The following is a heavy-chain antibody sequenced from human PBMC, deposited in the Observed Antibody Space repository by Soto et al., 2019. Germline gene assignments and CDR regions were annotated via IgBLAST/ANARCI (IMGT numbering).Heavy chain of an antibody. D-gene: IGHD2-8*01. V-gene: IGHV1-69*12. J-gene: IGHJ5*02. CDR1: GGTFSSYA. CDR2: IIPIFGTA. Sequence: QVQLVQSGAEVKKPGSSVKVSCKASGGTFSSYAISWVRQAPGQGLEWMGGIIPIFGTANYAQKFRGRVTITADESTSTAYMELSSLRSEDTAVYYCARVISMRFRPTGGFDPWGQGTLVTVSS. CDR3: ARVISMRFRPTGGFDP.